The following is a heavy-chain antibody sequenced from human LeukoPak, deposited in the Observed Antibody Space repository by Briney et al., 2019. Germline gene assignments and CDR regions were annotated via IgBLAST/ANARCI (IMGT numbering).Heavy chain of an antibody. CDR1: GGSISSSSYY. CDR3: ARAPLVLRYFDWLSPDYYYYGMDV. CDR2: IYYSGST. D-gene: IGHD3-9*01. J-gene: IGHJ6*02. Sequence: SETLSLTCTVSGGSISSSSYYWGWISQPPGKGLEWIGSIYYSGSTYYNPSLKSRVTISVDTSKNQFSLKLSSVTAADTAVYYCARAPLVLRYFDWLSPDYYYYGMDVWGQGTTVTVSS. V-gene: IGHV4-39*07.